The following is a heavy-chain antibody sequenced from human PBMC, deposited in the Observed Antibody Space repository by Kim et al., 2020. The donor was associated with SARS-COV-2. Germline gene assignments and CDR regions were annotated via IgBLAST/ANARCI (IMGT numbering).Heavy chain of an antibody. D-gene: IGHD3-22*01. CDR2: IYPGDSDT. CDR3: ARAPSEGYDSSGYYPYYFDY. Sequence: GESLKISCKGSGYSFTSYWIGWVRQMPGKGLEWMGIIYPGDSDTRYSPSFQGQVTISADKSISTAYLQWSSLKASDTAMYYCARAPSEGYDSSGYYPYYFDYWGQGTLVTVSS. V-gene: IGHV5-51*01. J-gene: IGHJ4*02. CDR1: GYSFTSYW.